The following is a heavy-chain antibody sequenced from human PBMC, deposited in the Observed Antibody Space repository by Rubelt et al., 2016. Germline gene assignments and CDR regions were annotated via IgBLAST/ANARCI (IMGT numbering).Heavy chain of an antibody. D-gene: IGHD2-21*02. V-gene: IGHV1-24*01. CDR2: FDPEDGDT. CDR3: EPRWCGGDCKNAFDI. J-gene: IGHJ3*02. CDR1: GYTLTELS. Sequence: QVQLVQSGAEVKKPGASVKVSCKVSGYTLTELSMHWVRQAPGKGLEWMGGFDPEDGDTIYAQKFQGRVTMTEDTSTDTAYMELSSLRSEDTAVYYCEPRWCGGDCKNAFDIWGQGTMVTVSS.